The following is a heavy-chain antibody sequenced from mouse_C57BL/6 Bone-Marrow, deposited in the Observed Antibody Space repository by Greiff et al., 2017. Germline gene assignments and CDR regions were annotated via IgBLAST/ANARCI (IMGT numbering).Heavy chain of an antibody. V-gene: IGHV1-63*01. J-gene: IGHJ3*01. CDR3: ARYGNGYDEVWFAY. CDR1: GYTFTDYW. D-gene: IGHD2-2*01. CDR2: IYPGGGYT. Sequence: QVQLQQSGAELVRPGTSVKMSCKASGYTFTDYWIGWAKQRPGHGLEWIGDIYPGGGYTNYNEKFKGKATLTADKSSSTAYMQFSSLTAEDSAIDYCARYGNGYDEVWFAYWGQGTLVTVSA.